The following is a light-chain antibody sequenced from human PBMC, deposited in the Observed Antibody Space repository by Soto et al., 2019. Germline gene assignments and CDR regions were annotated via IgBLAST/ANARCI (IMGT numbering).Light chain of an antibody. CDR3: QQYNSYGYT. Sequence: DIQMTQSPSTLSASVGDRVTITCRASQSISSWLAWYQQKPGRAPKLLIYDASSLESGVPSRFSGSGSGTEFTLTISSLQPDDFATYYCQQYNSYGYTFGPGTKLEIK. V-gene: IGKV1-5*01. CDR2: DAS. J-gene: IGKJ2*01. CDR1: QSISSW.